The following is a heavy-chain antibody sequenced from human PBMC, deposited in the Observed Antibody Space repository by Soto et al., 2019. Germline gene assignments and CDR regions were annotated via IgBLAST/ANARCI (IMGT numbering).Heavy chain of an antibody. J-gene: IGHJ4*02. CDR1: GFIFSNYG. Sequence: QVQLVESGGGVVQPGRSLRLSCAASGFIFSNYGMHWVRQAPGKGLEWVAVVSYDGNEIHYADAVKGRFTISRDNSKDKLSLQMNSLRAEDTAVYYCANEGALSGWTYGDLWGQGTLVTVSS. CDR2: VSYDGNEI. D-gene: IGHD6-19*01. V-gene: IGHV3-30*18. CDR3: ANEGALSGWTYGDL.